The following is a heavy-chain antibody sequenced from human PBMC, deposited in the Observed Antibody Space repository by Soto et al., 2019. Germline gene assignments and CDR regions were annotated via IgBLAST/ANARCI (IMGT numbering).Heavy chain of an antibody. J-gene: IGHJ4*02. Sequence: QVQLVQSGAEVKKPGSSVKVSCNASGGTFSSYTISWVRQAPGQGLEWMGRIIPILGIANYAQKFQGRVTITADKSTSTAYMELSSLRSEDTAVYYCARSRYGDYSTYFGYWGQGTLVTVSS. V-gene: IGHV1-69*02. D-gene: IGHD4-17*01. CDR3: ARSRYGDYSTYFGY. CDR1: GGTFSSYT. CDR2: IIPILGIA.